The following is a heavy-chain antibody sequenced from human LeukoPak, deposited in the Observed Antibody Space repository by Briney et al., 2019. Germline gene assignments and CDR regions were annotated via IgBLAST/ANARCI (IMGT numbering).Heavy chain of an antibody. D-gene: IGHD2-2*01. CDR3: ARVRSYAPPAAFDI. J-gene: IGHJ3*02. CDR2: ISGYNGNT. V-gene: IGHV1-18*01. CDR1: GYTFTSNG. Sequence: ASVKVSCKASGYTFTSNGISWMRQAPGQGLEWMGWISGYNGNTNYAQRLQGRVTMTTDTSTSTAYMELRSLRSDDTAVYYCARVRSYAPPAAFDIWGQGTMVTVSS.